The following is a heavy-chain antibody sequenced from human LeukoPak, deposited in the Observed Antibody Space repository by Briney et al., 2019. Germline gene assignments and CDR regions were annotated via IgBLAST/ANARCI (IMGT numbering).Heavy chain of an antibody. D-gene: IGHD5-18*01. J-gene: IGHJ4*01. V-gene: IGHV4-34*01. CDR3: ARGTSGYSYGTRDY. CDR2: INHSGST. Sequence: KPSETLSLTCAVYGGSFSGYYWSWIRQPPGKGLEWSGEINHSGSTNYNPSLKSRVTISVDTSKNQFSLKLSSVTAADTAVYYCARGTSGYSYGTRDYWGNGTLVTVSS. CDR1: GGSFSGYY.